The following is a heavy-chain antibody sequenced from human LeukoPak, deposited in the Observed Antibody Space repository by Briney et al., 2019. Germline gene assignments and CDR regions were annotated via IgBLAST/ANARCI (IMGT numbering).Heavy chain of an antibody. V-gene: IGHV4-34*01. Sequence: SETLSLTCAVYGGSFSGYYWSWIRQPPGKGLEWIGEINHSGSANCNPSLKSRVTLSIDKSKNQFSLNLNSVTAADTAVYYCARARRDSGFYKVDYWGQGTLVTVSS. CDR1: GGSFSGYY. J-gene: IGHJ4*02. CDR3: ARARRDSGFYKVDY. CDR2: INHSGSA. D-gene: IGHD3-3*01.